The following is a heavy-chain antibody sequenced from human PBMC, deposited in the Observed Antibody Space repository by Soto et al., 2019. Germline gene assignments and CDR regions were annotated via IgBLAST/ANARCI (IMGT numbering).Heavy chain of an antibody. CDR1: GFSLSTSGVG. V-gene: IGHV2-5*02. J-gene: IGHJ4*02. Sequence: KESGPTLVKPTQTLTLTCTFSGFSLSTSGVGVGWIRQPPGKALEWLALIYWDDDKRYSPSLKSRLTITKDTSKNQVVLTTTNMDPVDTATYYCAHVYGGYDNFDYWGQGTLVTVSS. CDR2: IYWDDDK. D-gene: IGHD5-12*01. CDR3: AHVYGGYDNFDY.